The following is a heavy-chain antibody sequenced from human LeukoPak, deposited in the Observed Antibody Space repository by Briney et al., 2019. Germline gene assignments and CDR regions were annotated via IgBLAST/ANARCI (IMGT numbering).Heavy chain of an antibody. J-gene: IGHJ3*02. CDR2: IYYSGST. D-gene: IGHD1-26*01. V-gene: IGHV4-39*01. Sequence: SETLSLTCTVSGGSISSSSYYWGWIRQPPGKGLEWIGSIYYSGSTYYNPSLKSRVTISVDTSKNQFSLKLSSVTAADTAVYYCARGRSVGYAFDIWGQGTMVTVSS. CDR3: ARGRSVGYAFDI. CDR1: GGSISSSSYY.